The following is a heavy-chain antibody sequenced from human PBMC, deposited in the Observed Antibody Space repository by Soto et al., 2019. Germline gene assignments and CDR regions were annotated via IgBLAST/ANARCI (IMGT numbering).Heavy chain of an antibody. CDR1: GGSISSGGYY. CDR3: ARGGGLMHLFDY. J-gene: IGHJ4*02. V-gene: IGHV4-31*03. Sequence: QVQLQESGPGLVKPSQTLSLTCTVSGGSISSGGYYWSWIRQHPGKGLEWIGYIYYSGSTYYNPSRKSRVTISVDTSKNRFSLKLSSVTAADTAVYYCARGGGLMHLFDYWGQGTLVTVSS. CDR2: IYYSGST. D-gene: IGHD3-16*01.